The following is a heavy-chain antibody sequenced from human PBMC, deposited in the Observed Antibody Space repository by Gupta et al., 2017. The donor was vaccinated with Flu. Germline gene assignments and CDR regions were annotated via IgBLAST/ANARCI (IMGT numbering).Heavy chain of an antibody. V-gene: IGHV3-9*01. D-gene: IGHD1-26*01. CDR3: AKDRGCIVGALFDY. J-gene: IGHJ4*02. CDR2: ISWNSGSI. Sequence: EVQLVESGGGLVQPGRSLSLSCAASGFTFDDYAMHWVRQAPGKGLEWVSGISWNSGSIGYADSVKGRFTISRDNAKNSLYLQMNSLRAEDTALYYCAKDRGCIVGALFDYWGQGTLVTVYS. CDR1: GFTFDDYA.